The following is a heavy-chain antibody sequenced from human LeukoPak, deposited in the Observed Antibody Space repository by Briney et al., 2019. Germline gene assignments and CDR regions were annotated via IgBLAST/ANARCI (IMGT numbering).Heavy chain of an antibody. CDR1: GFTFSDYY. CDR2: ISSSGSTI. V-gene: IGHV3-11*04. D-gene: IGHD3-22*01. J-gene: IGHJ4*02. CDR3: ARDGMYYYDSSGYCDY. Sequence: PGGSLRLSCAASGFTFSDYYMGWIRQAPGKGLEWVSYISSSGSTIYYADSVKGRFTISRDNAKNSLYLQMNSLRAEDTAVYYCARDGMYYYDSSGYCDYWGQGTLVTVSS.